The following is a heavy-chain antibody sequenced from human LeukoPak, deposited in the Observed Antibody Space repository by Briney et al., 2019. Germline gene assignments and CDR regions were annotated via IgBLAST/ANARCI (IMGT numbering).Heavy chain of an antibody. Sequence: GASVKVSCKASGGTFSSYAISWVRQAPGQGLEWMGGIIPIFGTANYAQKFQGRVTMTEDTSTDTAYMELSSLRSEDTAVYYCATVRYDFWSGYLDYWGQGTLVTVSS. CDR3: ATVRYDFWSGYLDY. J-gene: IGHJ4*02. CDR1: GGTFSSYA. CDR2: IIPIFGTA. D-gene: IGHD3-3*01. V-gene: IGHV1-69*06.